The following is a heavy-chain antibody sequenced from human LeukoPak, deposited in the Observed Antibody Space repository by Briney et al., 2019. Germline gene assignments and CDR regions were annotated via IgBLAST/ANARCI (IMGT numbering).Heavy chain of an antibody. V-gene: IGHV3-15*07. D-gene: IGHD3-22*01. CDR2: IRSNSDGGTI. CDR1: GLTVTNAW. CDR3: ATDFYDTT. Sequence: PGGSLRPSCAASGLTVTNAWMNWVRQAPGKGLEWVGRIRSNSDGGTIDYAAPVKGRFALSRDDSKNTLYLQMNSLQTEDTAVYYCATDFYDTTWGQGTLVTASS. J-gene: IGHJ5*02.